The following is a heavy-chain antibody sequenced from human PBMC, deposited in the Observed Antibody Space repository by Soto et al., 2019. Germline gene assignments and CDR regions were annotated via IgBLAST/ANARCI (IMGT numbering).Heavy chain of an antibody. Sequence: SETLSLTCTVSGGSISSGDYYWSWIRQPPGKGLEWIGYIYYSGSTYYNPSLKSRVTISVDTSKNQFSLKLSSVTAADTAVYYCAREVGFGEFLQYNWFDPWGQGTLVTVSS. CDR3: AREVGFGEFLQYNWFDP. CDR2: IYYSGST. J-gene: IGHJ5*02. V-gene: IGHV4-30-4*01. D-gene: IGHD3-10*01. CDR1: GGSISSGDYY.